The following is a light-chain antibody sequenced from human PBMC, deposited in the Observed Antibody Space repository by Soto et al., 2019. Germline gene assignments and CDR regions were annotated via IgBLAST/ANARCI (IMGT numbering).Light chain of an antibody. CDR2: DAS. Sequence: EIVMTQSPGNLSVSPGERTTLSCRASQSVRSKLAWYQQKPGQAPRLLIYDASTRATGIPTRFSGSGSGTEFTLTISSLQSEDFAVYYCQQYNNWPPITFGQGTRLEIK. J-gene: IGKJ5*01. CDR1: QSVRSK. CDR3: QQYNNWPPIT. V-gene: IGKV3-15*01.